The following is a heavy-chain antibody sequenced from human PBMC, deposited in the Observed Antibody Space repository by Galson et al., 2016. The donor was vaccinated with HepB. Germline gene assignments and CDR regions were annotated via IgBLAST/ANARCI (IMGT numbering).Heavy chain of an antibody. Sequence: SLRLSCAASGFTFGDYWMHWVRQAPGKGLQWVSRMNIDGTSTNYADSVKGRFTISRDNAKNTLYLQMNGLRAEDTAVYFCTRGRHFDRLLHNWFDPWGQGTLVTVSA. CDR2: MNIDGTST. CDR3: TRGRHFDRLLHNWFDP. V-gene: IGHV3-74*01. J-gene: IGHJ5*02. CDR1: GFTFGDYW. D-gene: IGHD3-9*01.